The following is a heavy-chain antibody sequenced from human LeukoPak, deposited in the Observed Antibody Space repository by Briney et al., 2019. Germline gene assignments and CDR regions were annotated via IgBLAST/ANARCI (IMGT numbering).Heavy chain of an antibody. CDR2: IYHSGST. CDR1: GGSLSSNNYY. J-gene: IGHJ6*03. CDR3: ARDLRFYYYMDV. D-gene: IGHD3-3*01. V-gene: IGHV4-39*07. Sequence: PSETLSLTCTVSGGSLSSNNYYWGWIRQPPGKGLEWIGSIYHSGSTYYNPSLKSRVTISVDTSKNQFSLKLSSVTAADTAVYYCARDLRFYYYMDVWGKGTTVTVSS.